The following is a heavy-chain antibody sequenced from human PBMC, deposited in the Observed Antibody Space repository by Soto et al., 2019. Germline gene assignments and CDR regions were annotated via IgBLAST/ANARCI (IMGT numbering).Heavy chain of an antibody. J-gene: IGHJ4*02. CDR1: GFTFGDYA. Sequence: GGSLRLSCTASGFTFGDYAMSWFRQAPGKGLEWVGFIRSKAYGGTTEYAASVKGRFTISRDDSKSIAYLQMNSLKTEDTAVYYCTRVVTYYDILTGYYSTAPKYYFDYWGQGTLVTVSS. CDR3: TRVVTYYDILTGYYSTAPKYYFDY. CDR2: IRSKAYGGTT. D-gene: IGHD3-9*01. V-gene: IGHV3-49*03.